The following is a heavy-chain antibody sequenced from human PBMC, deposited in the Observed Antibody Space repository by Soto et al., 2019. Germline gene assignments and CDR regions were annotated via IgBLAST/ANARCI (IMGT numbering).Heavy chain of an antibody. Sequence: GSLRLAGAASVFTFSDHYMDWVRQAPGKGLEWVGRTRNKANSYTTEYAASVKGRFTISRDDSKNSLYLQMNSLKTEDTAVYYCARDLGLVGAFDIWGQGTMVTVSS. CDR3: ARDLGLVGAFDI. V-gene: IGHV3-72*01. D-gene: IGHD2-15*01. J-gene: IGHJ3*02. CDR2: TRNKANSYTT. CDR1: VFTFSDHY.